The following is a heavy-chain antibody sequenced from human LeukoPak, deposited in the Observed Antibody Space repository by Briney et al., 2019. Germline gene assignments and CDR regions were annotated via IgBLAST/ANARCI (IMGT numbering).Heavy chain of an antibody. Sequence: ASVKVSCKVSGYILTELSMHWVRQAPGKGLEWMGGFDPEDGETIYAQKFQGRVTMTEDTSTDTAYMELSSLRSEDTAVYYCATDHYDYGGNSGLSYWGQGTLVTVSS. CDR1: GYILTELS. CDR3: ATDHYDYGGNSGLSY. J-gene: IGHJ4*02. V-gene: IGHV1-24*01. CDR2: FDPEDGET. D-gene: IGHD4-23*01.